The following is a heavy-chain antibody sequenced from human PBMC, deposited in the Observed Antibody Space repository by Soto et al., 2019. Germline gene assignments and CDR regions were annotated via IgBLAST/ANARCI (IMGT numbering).Heavy chain of an antibody. CDR3: TRILPRGSYSRFNSFDI. V-gene: IGHV3-72*01. CDR1: GFTFSDHY. CDR2: SRNKANNYIT. Sequence: GGSLRLSCAASGFTFSDHYVDWVRQAPGKGLEWVGRSRNKANNYITEYAASVKGRFTISRDDSKNSLYLQMNSLKSEDTAVYYCTRILPRGSYSRFNSFDICGHGNIVTAPS. D-gene: IGHD1-26*01. J-gene: IGHJ4*01.